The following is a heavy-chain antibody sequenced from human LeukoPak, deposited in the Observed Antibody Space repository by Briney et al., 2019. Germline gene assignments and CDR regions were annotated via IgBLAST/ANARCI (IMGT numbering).Heavy chain of an antibody. D-gene: IGHD4-17*01. Sequence: GGPLRLSCAASGFTFSTYAMSWVRQAPGKGLEWVSGVSGSGGGTYYADSVKGRFTISRDNSKNTLYLQMNSLRAEDTAVYYCAKVGLRLGGDYWGQGTLVTVSS. CDR1: GFTFSTYA. V-gene: IGHV3-23*01. J-gene: IGHJ4*02. CDR3: AKVGLRLGGDY. CDR2: VSGSGGGT.